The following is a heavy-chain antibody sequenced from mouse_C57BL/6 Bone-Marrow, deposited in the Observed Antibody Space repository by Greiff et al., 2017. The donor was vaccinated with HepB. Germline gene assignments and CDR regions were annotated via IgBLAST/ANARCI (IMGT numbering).Heavy chain of an antibody. CDR3: ARRDYGGYFDV. CDR2: IYPRSGNT. D-gene: IGHD1-1*02. J-gene: IGHJ1*03. V-gene: IGHV1-81*01. CDR1: GYTFTSYG. Sequence: QVQLQHSGAELARPGASVKLSCKASGYTFTSYGISWVKQRTGQGLEWIGEIYPRSGNTYYNEKFKGKATLTADKSSSTAYMELRSLTSEDSAVYFCARRDYGGYFDVWGTGTTVTVSS.